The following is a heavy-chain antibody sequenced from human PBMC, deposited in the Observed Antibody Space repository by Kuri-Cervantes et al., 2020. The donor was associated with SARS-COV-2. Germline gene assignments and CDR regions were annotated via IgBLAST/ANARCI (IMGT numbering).Heavy chain of an antibody. J-gene: IGHJ6*02. CDR3: ARDEWYYYGSESYNYYYGMNV. CDR2: INHSGST. V-gene: IGHV4-34*01. Sequence: SETLSLTCAVYGGSFSGYYWSWIRQPPGKGLEWIGEINHSGSTNYNPSLKSRVTISVDTSKNQFSLKLSSVTAADTAVYYCARDEWYYYGSESYNYYYGMNVWGQGTTVPSP. CDR1: GGSFSGYY. D-gene: IGHD3-10*01.